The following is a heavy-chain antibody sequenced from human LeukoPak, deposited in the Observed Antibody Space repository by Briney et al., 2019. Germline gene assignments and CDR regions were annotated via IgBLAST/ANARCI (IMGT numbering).Heavy chain of an antibody. Sequence: PGGSLRLSCAASQFTFTKYWMTWVRQAPGKGLEWVANIKQDGSEKYYVDSVKGRFTISRDNAKNSLYLQMNSLRAEDTAVYYCARLYYDSSGYYQNWFDPWGQGTLVTVSS. CDR3: ARLYYDSSGYYQNWFDP. J-gene: IGHJ5*02. V-gene: IGHV3-7*01. CDR1: QFTFTKYW. D-gene: IGHD3-22*01. CDR2: IKQDGSEK.